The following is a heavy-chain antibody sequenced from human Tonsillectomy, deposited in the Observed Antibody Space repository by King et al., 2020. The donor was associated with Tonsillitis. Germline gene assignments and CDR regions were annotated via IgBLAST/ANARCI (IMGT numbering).Heavy chain of an antibody. CDR2: IYSGGST. CDR1: GFTVSSNY. V-gene: IGHV3-53*02. D-gene: IGHD4-17*01. J-gene: IGHJ3*02. CDR3: ARDWFGYGHSARAFDI. Sequence: VQLVETGGGLIQPGGSLRLSCAASGFTVSSNYMSWVRQAPGKGLEWVSVIYSGGSTYYADSVKGRFTISRDNSKNTLYLQMNSLRAEDTAVYYCARDWFGYGHSARAFDIWGQGTMVTVSS.